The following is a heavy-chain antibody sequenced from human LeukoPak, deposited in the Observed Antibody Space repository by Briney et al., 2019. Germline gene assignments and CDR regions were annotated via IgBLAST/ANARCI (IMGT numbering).Heavy chain of an antibody. D-gene: IGHD3-22*01. J-gene: IGHJ5*02. CDR2: IIPIFGTA. CDR3: ARARSPYYDSSGYRNWFDP. CDR1: GGTFSSYA. Sequence: SVKVSCKASGGTFSSYAISWVRQAPGQGLEWMGGIIPIFGTANYPQKFQGRVTITADESTSTAYMELSSLRSEDTAVYYCARARSPYYDSSGYRNWFDPWGQGTLVTVSS. V-gene: IGHV1-69*13.